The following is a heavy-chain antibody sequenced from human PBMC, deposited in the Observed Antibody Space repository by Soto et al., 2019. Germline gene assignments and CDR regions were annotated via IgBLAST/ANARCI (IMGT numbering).Heavy chain of an antibody. CDR3: ARGSIDYSAPVDH. J-gene: IGHJ4*01. Sequence: EVQLLESGGDLVQPGGSLRLACAASGFSFSSYAMVWVRQAPGKGLEWVSVISARGVSSYFAVSVKGRFTISRDISKNVLSLEMNRLIAEDSGIYFCARGSIDYSAPVDHWSHGNLVLVSS. CDR2: ISARGVSS. CDR1: GFSFSSYA. V-gene: IGHV3-23*01. D-gene: IGHD1-26*01.